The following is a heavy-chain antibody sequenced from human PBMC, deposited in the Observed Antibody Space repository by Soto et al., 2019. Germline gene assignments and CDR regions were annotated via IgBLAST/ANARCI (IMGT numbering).Heavy chain of an antibody. V-gene: IGHV1-18*01. D-gene: IGHD3-22*01. Sequence: QVQLVQSGAEVKEPGASVRVSCKASGYTFTTYGISWVRQAPGQGLEWMGWISAHNGNTAYTQKFQGRVTMTADTSTTTAYMEVRSLSADDTALYYCARGSYYYDGGAFDYWGQGTLVTVSS. CDR2: ISAHNGNT. CDR1: GYTFTTYG. CDR3: ARGSYYYDGGAFDY. J-gene: IGHJ4*02.